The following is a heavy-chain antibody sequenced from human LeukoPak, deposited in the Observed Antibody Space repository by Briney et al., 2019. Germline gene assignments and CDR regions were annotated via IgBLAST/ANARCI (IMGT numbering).Heavy chain of an antibody. J-gene: IGHJ6*02. D-gene: IGHD2-15*01. V-gene: IGHV3-33*01. CDR2: IRYDGSNK. CDR1: GFTFSSYG. CDR3: ARYCSGGRCYLGYYYYGMDV. Sequence: GGSLRLSCAASGFTFSSYGMHWVRQAPGKGLEWVAVIRYDGSNKYYADSVKGRFTISRDNSKNTLYLQMNSLRAEETAVYYCARYCSGGRCYLGYYYYGMDVWGQGTTVTVSS.